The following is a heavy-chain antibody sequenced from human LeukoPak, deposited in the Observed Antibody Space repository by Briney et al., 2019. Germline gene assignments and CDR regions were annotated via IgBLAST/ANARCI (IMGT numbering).Heavy chain of an antibody. Sequence: ASETLSLTCTVSGGSISSYHWSWFRQAPGKGLEWIGYIYDSGSTNFNPSLKSRVTISVDTSKNQFSLKLSSVTAADTAVYYRAGRDANVNIVPTLFPFDYWGQGTLVTVSS. CDR2: IYDSGST. J-gene: IGHJ4*02. V-gene: IGHV4-59*01. D-gene: IGHD5-12*01. CDR1: GGSISSYH. CDR3: AGRDANVNIVPTLFPFDY.